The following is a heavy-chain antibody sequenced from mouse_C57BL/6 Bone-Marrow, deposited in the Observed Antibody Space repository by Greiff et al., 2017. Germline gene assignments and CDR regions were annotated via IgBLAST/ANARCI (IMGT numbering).Heavy chain of an antibody. D-gene: IGHD2-3*01. Sequence: VQLKQSGPVLVKPGASVKMSCKASGYTFTGYYMNWVKQRPGQGLEWIGIINPYNGGTSYNQKFKGKATLTVDKSSSTAYMELSSLTSEDSAVDYCARYEWCFDVWGQGTMVTVSA. CDR3: ARYEWCFDV. J-gene: IGHJ1*01. CDR1: GYTFTGYY. CDR2: INPYNGGT. V-gene: IGHV1-19*01.